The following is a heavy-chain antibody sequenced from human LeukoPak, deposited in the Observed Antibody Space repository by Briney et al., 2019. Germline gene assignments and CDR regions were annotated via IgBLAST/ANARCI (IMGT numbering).Heavy chain of an antibody. D-gene: IGHD3-16*02. CDR2: ISAYNGNT. CDR3: ARGGGCHDYIWGSYRYQNWFDP. CDR1: GYTFTSYG. V-gene: IGHV1-18*01. J-gene: IGHJ5*02. Sequence: GASVKVSCKACGYTFTSYGISWVRQAPGQGLEWMGWISAYNGNTNYAQKLQGRVTMTTYTSTSTAYMELRSLSSDDTAVYYCARGGGCHDYIWGSYRYQNWFDPWGQGTLVTVPS.